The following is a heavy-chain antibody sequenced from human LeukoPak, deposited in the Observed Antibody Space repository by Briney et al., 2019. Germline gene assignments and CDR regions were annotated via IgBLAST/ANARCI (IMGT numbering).Heavy chain of an antibody. CDR3: ARRGGGYCSGGTCYYDYGMDV. CDR2: MYYSEST. J-gene: IGHJ6*02. CDR1: GGSISSYY. Sequence: SETLSLTCTVSGGSISSYYWSWIRQPPGKGLEWIGYMYYSESTNYNPSLKSRVTISADTSKNQFSLKLSSVTAADTAVYYCARRGGGYCSGGTCYYDYGMDVWGQGTTVTVSS. D-gene: IGHD2-15*01. V-gene: IGHV4-59*08.